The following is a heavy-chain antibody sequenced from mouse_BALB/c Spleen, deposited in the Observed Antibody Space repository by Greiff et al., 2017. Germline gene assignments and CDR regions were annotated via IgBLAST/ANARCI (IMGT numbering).Heavy chain of an antibody. J-gene: IGHJ2*01. CDR3: ARSEYYGLYYFDY. V-gene: IGHV5-17*02. D-gene: IGHD1-1*02. CDR2: ISSGSSTI. Sequence: EVKLMESGGGLVQPGGSRKLSCAASGFTFSSFGMHWVRQAPEKGLEWVAYISSGSSTIYYADTVKGRFTISRDNPKNTLFLQMTSLRSEDTAMYYCARSEYYGLYYFDYWGQGTTLTVSS. CDR1: GFTFSSFG.